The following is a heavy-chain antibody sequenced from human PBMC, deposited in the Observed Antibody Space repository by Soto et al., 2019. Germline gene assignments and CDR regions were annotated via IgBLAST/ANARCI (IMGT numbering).Heavy chain of an antibody. CDR2: MNPNSGNT. V-gene: IGHV1-8*01. CDR1: GYTFTSYD. D-gene: IGHD3-10*01. CDR3: AGNYGSGSNYYYYYMDV. J-gene: IGHJ6*03. Sequence: AAVKVSCKASGYTFTSYDINWVRQATGQGLEWMGWMNPNSGNTGYAQKFQGRVTMTRNTSISTAYMELSSLRSEDTAVYYCAGNYGSGSNYYYYYMDVWGKGTTVTVSS.